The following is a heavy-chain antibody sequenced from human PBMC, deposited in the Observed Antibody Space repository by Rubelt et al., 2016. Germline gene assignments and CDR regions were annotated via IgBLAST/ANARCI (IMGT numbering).Heavy chain of an antibody. CDR3: ARDPRSPGVWNWFDP. V-gene: IGHV3-64D*06. J-gene: IGHJ5*02. Sequence: EVQLVESGGDLVQPGGSLRLSCSASGFTFSSFSMHWVRQAPGKGLEYVSAITPGGDGTYYADSVKGRFTISRDNSKNTRYLQLSSLRAEDTAVYYCARDPRSPGVWNWFDPWGQGTLVTVSS. CDR1: GFTFSSFS. D-gene: IGHD5/OR15-5a*01. CDR2: ITPGGDGT.